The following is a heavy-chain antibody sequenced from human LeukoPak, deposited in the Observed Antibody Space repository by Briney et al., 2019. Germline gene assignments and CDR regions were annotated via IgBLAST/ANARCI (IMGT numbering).Heavy chain of an antibody. J-gene: IGHJ4*02. CDR3: ARDPYYYDSSAY. CDR1: GGSFSGYY. CDR2: INHSVST. Sequence: SETLSLTCAVYGGSFSGYYWSWIRQPPGKGLEWIGEINHSVSTNYNPSLKSRVTISVDTSKNQFSLKLSSVTAADTAVYYCARDPYYYDSSAYWGQGTLVTVSS. D-gene: IGHD3-22*01. V-gene: IGHV4-34*01.